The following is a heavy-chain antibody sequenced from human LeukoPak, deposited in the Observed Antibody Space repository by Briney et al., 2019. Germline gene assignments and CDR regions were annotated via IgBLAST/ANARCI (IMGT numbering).Heavy chain of an antibody. CDR2: INPNSGGT. V-gene: IGHV1-2*02. CDR1: GYTFTGYY. Sequence: ASVKVSCKASGYTFTGYYMHWVRQDPGQGLEWMGWINPNSGGTNYAQKFQGRVTMTRDTSISTAYMELSRLRSDDTAVYYCARDLWGHGVAGTGYWGQGTLVTVSS. CDR3: ARDLWGHGVAGTGY. J-gene: IGHJ4*02. D-gene: IGHD6-19*01.